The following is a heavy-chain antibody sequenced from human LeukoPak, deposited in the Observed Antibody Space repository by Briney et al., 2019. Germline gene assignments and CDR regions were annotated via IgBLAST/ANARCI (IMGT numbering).Heavy chain of an antibody. CDR2: ISGSGGST. D-gene: IGHD5-12*01. V-gene: IGHV3-23*01. CDR1: GFTFSSYA. Sequence: GGSLRLSCAASGFTFSSYAMSWVRQAPGKGLEWVSAISGSGGSTYYADSVKGRFTISRDNSKNTLYLQMNSLRAEATAVYYCAKFSGGYAALAEYFQHWGQGTLVTVSS. J-gene: IGHJ1*01. CDR3: AKFSGGYAALAEYFQH.